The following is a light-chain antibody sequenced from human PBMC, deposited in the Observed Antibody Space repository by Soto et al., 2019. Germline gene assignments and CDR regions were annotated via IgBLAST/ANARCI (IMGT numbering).Light chain of an antibody. J-gene: IGKJ2*01. V-gene: IGKV3-11*01. CDR1: QSVNSN. CDR3: QQRSYWPPYT. CDR2: DAS. Sequence: EIVLTQSPATLSLSPGERATLSCRASQSVNSNLAWYQQKPGQAPRLLIFDASNRATGIPARFSGSGSGTDFTLTISSLEPEDFAVYYCQQRSYWPPYTFGQGTKLEIK.